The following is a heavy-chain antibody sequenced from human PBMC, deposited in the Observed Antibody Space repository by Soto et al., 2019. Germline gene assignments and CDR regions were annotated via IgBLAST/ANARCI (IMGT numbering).Heavy chain of an antibody. CDR1: GYSFTSYW. Sequence: GESLKISCKGSGYSFTSYWIGWVRQMPGKGLEWMGIIYPGDSDTRYSPSFQGQVTISADKSISTAYLQWSSLKASDTAMYYCAINTQLGPSVTPLDYWGQGTLVTVSS. V-gene: IGHV5-51*01. D-gene: IGHD1-1*01. J-gene: IGHJ4*02. CDR3: AINTQLGPSVTPLDY. CDR2: IYPGDSDT.